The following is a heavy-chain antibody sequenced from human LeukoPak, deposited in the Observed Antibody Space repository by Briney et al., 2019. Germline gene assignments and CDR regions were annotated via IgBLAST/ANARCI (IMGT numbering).Heavy chain of an antibody. V-gene: IGHV3-23*01. Sequence: GGSLRLSCAASGLTFSSYAMSWVRPAPGRGREWVSAISGSGGSTYYADSVTGRFTISIDNSKNTLYLQMNSLRAEDTAVYYCARGRIASYSYGMDVWGQGTTVTVSS. D-gene: IGHD3-10*01. CDR1: GLTFSSYA. CDR2: ISGSGGST. CDR3: ARGRIASYSYGMDV. J-gene: IGHJ6*02.